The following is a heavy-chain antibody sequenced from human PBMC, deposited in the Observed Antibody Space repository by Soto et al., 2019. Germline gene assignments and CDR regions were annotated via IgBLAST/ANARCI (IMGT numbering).Heavy chain of an antibody. V-gene: IGHV1-18*01. CDR2: INVYNGDR. Sequence: QVQVVQSGPELKKPGASVKVSCKAQGYIFTKYGIGWVRQAPGHGLEWMGLINVYNGDRKVAQKFQDRVSMTTDTATDTAYMELKSLRSGATAVYYCARLQLGGDRMLNWFDPWCQGTLVTVSS. J-gene: IGHJ5*02. CDR1: GYIFTKYG. CDR3: ARLQLGGDRMLNWFDP. D-gene: IGHD2-21*02.